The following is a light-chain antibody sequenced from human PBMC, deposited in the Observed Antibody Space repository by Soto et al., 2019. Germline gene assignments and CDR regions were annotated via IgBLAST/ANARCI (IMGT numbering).Light chain of an antibody. Sequence: QSVLTQPPSVSAAPGQKVTISCSGSSSNIGNQYVSWYQQLPGTAPKLLIYDNDKRPSGIPDRFSGSKSGTSATLAITGLQTGDEADYYCGTWDSSLTARIFDGGTKVTVL. CDR2: DND. V-gene: IGLV1-51*01. CDR1: SSNIGNQY. CDR3: GTWDSSLTARI. J-gene: IGLJ2*01.